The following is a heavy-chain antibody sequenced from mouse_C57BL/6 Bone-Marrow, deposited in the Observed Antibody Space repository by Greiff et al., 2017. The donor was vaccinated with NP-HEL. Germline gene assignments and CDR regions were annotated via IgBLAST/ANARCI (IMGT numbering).Heavy chain of an antibody. CDR2: IDPSDSYT. J-gene: IGHJ4*01. D-gene: IGHD1-1*01. CDR1: GYTFTSYW. CDR3: ARRYGSSLYYAMDY. V-gene: IGHV1-69*01. Sequence: QVQLQQPGAELVMPGASVKLSCKASGYTFTSYWMHWVKQRPGQGLEWIGEIDPSDSYTNYNQKFKGKSTLTVDKSSSTAYMQLSSLTSEDSAVYYCARRYGSSLYYAMDYGGQGTSVTVSS.